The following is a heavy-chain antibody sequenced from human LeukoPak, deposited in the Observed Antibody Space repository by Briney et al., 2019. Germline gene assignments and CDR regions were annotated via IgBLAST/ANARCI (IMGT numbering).Heavy chain of an antibody. J-gene: IGHJ4*02. Sequence: GASVKVSCKASGYTFTGYYMHWVRQAPGQGLEWMGRINPNSGGTNYAQNFQDRVTLSRDTSTGTAYMELSRLRSDDTAVYYCASGANGDYWGQGTLVTVSS. CDR2: INPNSGGT. D-gene: IGHD4/OR15-4a*01. V-gene: IGHV1-2*06. CDR1: GYTFTGYY. CDR3: ASGANGDY.